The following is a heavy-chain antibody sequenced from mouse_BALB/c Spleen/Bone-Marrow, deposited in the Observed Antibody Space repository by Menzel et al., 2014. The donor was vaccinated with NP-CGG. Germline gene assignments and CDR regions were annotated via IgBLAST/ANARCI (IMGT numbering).Heavy chain of an antibody. CDR1: GFAFSSYD. CDR2: ISSGGGST. Sequence: DVKLVECGGGLVKPGGSLKLSCAASGFAFSSYDMSWVRQTPEKRLEWVAYISSGGGSTYYPDTVKGRFTISRDNAKNTLYLQMSSLKSEDTAMYYCARPLYSYGSSPFYAMDYRRQGTSVTVSS. D-gene: IGHD1-1*01. V-gene: IGHV5-12-1*01. J-gene: IGHJ4*01. CDR3: ARPLYSYGSSPFYAMDY.